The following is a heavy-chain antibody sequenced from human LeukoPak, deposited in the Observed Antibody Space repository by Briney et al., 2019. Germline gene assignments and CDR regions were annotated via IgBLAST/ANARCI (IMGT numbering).Heavy chain of an antibody. J-gene: IGHJ4*02. V-gene: IGHV3-66*04. CDR3: ARPYGDSRQPYSDY. D-gene: IGHD4-17*01. CDR1: GFTVSRNY. Sequence: GGSLRLSCAASGFTVSRNYMSWVRQAPGKGLEWVSMIYSGGSTYYADSVKGRFTISRDNSKNTVYLQMNSLRAEDTAVYYCARPYGDSRQPYSDYWGQGTLVTVSS. CDR2: IYSGGST.